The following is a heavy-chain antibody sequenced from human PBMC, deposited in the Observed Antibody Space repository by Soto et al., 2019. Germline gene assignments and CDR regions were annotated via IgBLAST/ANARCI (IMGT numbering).Heavy chain of an antibody. J-gene: IGHJ5*02. V-gene: IGHV1-18*01. CDR3: STYPGPTRAENWFDP. Sequence: QVHLVQSGAEVKTPGASVRVSCQASGYTFITYDISWVRQAPGQGLEWLGWISTYSGDTKYVQKFQGRVNMTTDTSTTTAYPEMVRMTSEAPDVNAGSTYPGPTRAENWFDPWGQGSLVTVSS. CDR2: ISTYSGDT. D-gene: IGHD5-12*01. CDR1: GYTFITYD.